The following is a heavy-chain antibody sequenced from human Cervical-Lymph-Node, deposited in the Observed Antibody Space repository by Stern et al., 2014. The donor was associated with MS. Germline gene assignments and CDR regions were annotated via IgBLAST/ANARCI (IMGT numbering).Heavy chain of an antibody. Sequence: QAQLVESGAEVKKPGASMKVSCKASGYTFTDYFIHWVRQAPGQGLEWMGRFNPDSGGTSYAQKFQGRVTMTRDTSITAAYMELSSLIYDDTAMYYCARGGGTYGSWFDPWGQGTLVTVSS. CDR2: FNPDSGGT. D-gene: IGHD1-26*01. J-gene: IGHJ5*02. CDR3: ARGGGTYGSWFDP. CDR1: GYTFTDYF. V-gene: IGHV1-2*06.